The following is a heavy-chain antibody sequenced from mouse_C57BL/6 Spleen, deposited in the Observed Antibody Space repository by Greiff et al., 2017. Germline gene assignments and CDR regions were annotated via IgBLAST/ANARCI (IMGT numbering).Heavy chain of an antibody. V-gene: IGHV1-19*01. J-gene: IGHJ4*01. Sequence: VQLKESGPVLVKPGASVKMSCKACGYTFTDYYMNWVKQSHGKSLEWIGVINPYNGGTSYNQKFKGKATLTVDKSSSTAYMELNSLTSEDSAVYYCATLYYGSSTDYWGQGTSVTVSS. CDR1: GYTFTDYY. D-gene: IGHD1-1*01. CDR2: INPYNGGT. CDR3: ATLYYGSSTDY.